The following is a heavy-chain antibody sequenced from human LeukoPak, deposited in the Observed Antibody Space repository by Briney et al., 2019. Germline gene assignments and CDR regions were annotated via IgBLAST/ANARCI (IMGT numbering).Heavy chain of an antibody. CDR1: GFTFSSYA. D-gene: IGHD6-13*01. CDR3: ARDKTSGPTYSSSWYNY. J-gene: IGHJ4*02. CDR2: ISGSGGST. V-gene: IGHV3-23*01. Sequence: TGGSLRLSCAASGFTFSSYAMSWVRQAPGKGLEWVSAISGSGGSTYYADSVKGRFTISRDNSKNTLYLQMNSLRAEDTAVYYCARDKTSGPTYSSSWYNYWGQGTLVTVSS.